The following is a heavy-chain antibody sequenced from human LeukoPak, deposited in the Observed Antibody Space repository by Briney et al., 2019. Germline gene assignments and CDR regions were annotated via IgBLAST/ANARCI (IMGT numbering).Heavy chain of an antibody. Sequence: GGSLRLSCAASGFTFANSWMAWVRQAPGKGLEWVANIKQDGSTKHYADSLKGRFTISRDNPKNSLFLQMNNLRADDTAVYYCAREYYGLMTGYYMDVWGKGTTVTVSS. CDR2: IKQDGSTK. V-gene: IGHV3-7*01. CDR1: GFTFANSW. D-gene: IGHD3-9*01. CDR3: AREYYGLMTGYYMDV. J-gene: IGHJ6*03.